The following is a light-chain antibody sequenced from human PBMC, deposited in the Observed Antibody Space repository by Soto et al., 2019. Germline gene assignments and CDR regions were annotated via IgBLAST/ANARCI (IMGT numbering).Light chain of an antibody. Sequence: DIQLTQSPSFLPASVGDRVNITCRASQGIRSFLAWYQQKVGQAPKLLIYAASTLESGVSLRFSGSGSGTEFTLTISSLQPEDFATYYCQHLNSYPRALAFGGGTKVEI. CDR3: QHLNSYPRALA. CDR2: AAS. CDR1: QGIRSF. V-gene: IGKV1-9*01. J-gene: IGKJ4*01.